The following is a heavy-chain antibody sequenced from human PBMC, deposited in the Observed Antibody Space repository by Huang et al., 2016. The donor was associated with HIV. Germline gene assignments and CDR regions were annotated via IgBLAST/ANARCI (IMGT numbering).Heavy chain of an antibody. D-gene: IGHD3-3*01. V-gene: IGHV4-59*11. CDR1: GGSISTHY. J-gene: IGHJ4*02. CDR3: ARDHHDFWRGYRRMYFFDH. Sequence: QVQLQESGPGLVKPSETLSLTCTVSGGSISTHYWSWIRQPPGTGLEWIGSIDYSGSSNDSPSRKRRGTRLLDTSKNQFSLRGSSVTAADTAMYYCARDHHDFWRGYRRMYFFDHWGQGTLVTVSS. CDR2: IDYSGSS.